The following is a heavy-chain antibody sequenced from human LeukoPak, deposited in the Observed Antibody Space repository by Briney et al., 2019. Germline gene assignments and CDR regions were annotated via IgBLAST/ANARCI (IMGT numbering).Heavy chain of an antibody. CDR3: AKAGDSSGHYGMDV. CDR2: ISWNSGSI. V-gene: IGHV3-9*01. CDR1: GFTFEDYA. Sequence: PGGSLGLSCAASGFTFEDYAMHWVRQAPGKGLEWVSGISWNSGSIGYADSVKGRFTISRDNAKNSLYLQMNSLRAEDTALYYCAKAGDSSGHYGMDVWGQGTTVTVSS. D-gene: IGHD3-22*01. J-gene: IGHJ6*02.